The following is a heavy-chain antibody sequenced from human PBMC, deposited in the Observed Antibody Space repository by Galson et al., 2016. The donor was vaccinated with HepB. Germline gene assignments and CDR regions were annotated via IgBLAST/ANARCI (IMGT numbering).Heavy chain of an antibody. V-gene: IGHV3-23*01. D-gene: IGHD1-26*01. J-gene: IGHJ5*02. Sequence: SLRLSCAASGFTFSSYAMSWVRQAPGKGLEWVSSISGSGGSTYYADSVMGRFTISRDNSKNTLYLQMSSLRAEDTAVYDCAKERGSYARYNWFDPWGRGTLVTVSS. CDR1: GFTFSSYA. CDR2: ISGSGGST. CDR3: AKERGSYARYNWFDP.